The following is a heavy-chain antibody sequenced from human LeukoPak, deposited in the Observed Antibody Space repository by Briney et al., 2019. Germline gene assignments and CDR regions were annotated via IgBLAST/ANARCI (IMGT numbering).Heavy chain of an antibody. CDR1: GFTFSSYS. J-gene: IGHJ6*02. V-gene: IGHV3-21*01. CDR2: ISSSSSYI. D-gene: IGHD2-15*01. CDR3: ASIIVVVVAAEGMDV. Sequence: GGSLRLSCAASGFTFSSYSMNWVRQAPGKGLEWVSSISSSSSYIYYADSVKGRFTISRDNAKNSLYLQMNSLRAEDTAVYYCASIIVVVVAAEGMDVWGQGTTVTVSS.